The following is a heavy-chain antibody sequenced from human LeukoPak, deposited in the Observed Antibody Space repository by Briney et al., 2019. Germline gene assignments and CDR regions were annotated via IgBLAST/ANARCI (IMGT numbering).Heavy chain of an antibody. CDR3: ARGRGWELRYFDY. Sequence: PSETLSLTCTVSGGSISSYYWSWIRQPPGKGLEWIGYIYYSGSTNYNPSLKSRVTISVDTSKNQFSLKLSSVTAADTAVYYCARGRGWELRYFDYWGQGTLVTVSS. J-gene: IGHJ4*02. CDR2: IYYSGST. CDR1: GGSISSYY. V-gene: IGHV4-59*08. D-gene: IGHD1-26*01.